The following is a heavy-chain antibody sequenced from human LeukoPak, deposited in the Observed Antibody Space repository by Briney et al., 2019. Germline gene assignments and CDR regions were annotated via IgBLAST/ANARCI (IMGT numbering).Heavy chain of an antibody. CDR3: ARDRDTSGYIFDY. D-gene: IGHD3-22*01. CDR2: IYSGGAT. Sequence: GGSLRLSCAASGLTVSSNSMRWVRQAPGKGLEWVSVIYSGGATYYADSVKGRFTISRDNSKNTVYLQMNTLRAEDTAVYHCARDRDTSGYIFDYWGRGTLVTVSS. V-gene: IGHV3-53*01. CDR1: GLTVSSNS. J-gene: IGHJ4*02.